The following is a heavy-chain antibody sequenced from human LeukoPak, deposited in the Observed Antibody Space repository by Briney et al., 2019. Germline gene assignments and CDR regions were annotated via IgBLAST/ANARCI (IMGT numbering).Heavy chain of an antibody. CDR3: ARVLRYCSGGNCYSGGLGYMDV. V-gene: IGHV3-11*01. CDR2: ISRSGSTK. D-gene: IGHD2-15*01. Sequence: GGSLRLSCAASGFTFSDYNMRWIRQAPGKGLEWVSSISRSGSTKYYADSVKGRFTISRDNAKNSLFLQMNSLRAEDTAAYYCARVLRYCSGGNCYSGGLGYMDVWGKGTTVTISS. J-gene: IGHJ6*03. CDR1: GFTFSDYN.